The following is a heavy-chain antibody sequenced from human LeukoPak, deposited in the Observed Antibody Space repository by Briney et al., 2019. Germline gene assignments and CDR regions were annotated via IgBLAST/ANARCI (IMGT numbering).Heavy chain of an antibody. CDR1: GFTFSNYW. J-gene: IGHJ4*02. CDR3: ASGFDYSLDY. CDR2: INSDGINT. D-gene: IGHD4-11*01. V-gene: IGHV3-74*01. Sequence: GVSLRLSCAASGFTFSNYWMHWVRQAPGKGLVWVSRINSDGINTSYADSVKGRFTISRDNAKNTLYLQMNSLRAEDTAVYYCASGFDYSLDYWGQGTLVTVSS.